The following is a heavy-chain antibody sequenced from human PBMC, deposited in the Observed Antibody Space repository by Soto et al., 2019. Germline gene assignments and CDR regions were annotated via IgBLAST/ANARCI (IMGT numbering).Heavy chain of an antibody. V-gene: IGHV4-59*01. D-gene: IGHD3-10*01. CDR3: ARESYYGSGATVVAY. Sequence: QVQLQESGPGLVRPSEILSLTCTVSGGSISGYYWSWIRQPPGKGLEWIGYIYYSGTTSYNPSLNSRVTMSVDTSKNQFSLKVNSVTAADTAVYYCARESYYGSGATVVAYWGQGTLVTVSS. CDR2: IYYSGTT. J-gene: IGHJ4*02. CDR1: GGSISGYY.